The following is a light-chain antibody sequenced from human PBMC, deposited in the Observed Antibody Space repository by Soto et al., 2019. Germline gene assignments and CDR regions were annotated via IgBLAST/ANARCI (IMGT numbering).Light chain of an antibody. CDR2: GVS. CDR3: MQTVQFPWT. Sequence: DIVMTQTPLSLSVTPGQPASISCKSSRSLLYSDGKTYFYWYLQKPGQPPQLLIYGVSNRFSGGTDRFSGSGSGTDFTLTISRVEAEDVGVYYCMQTVQFPWTFGQGTKVEVK. J-gene: IGKJ1*01. V-gene: IGKV2D-29*01. CDR1: RSLLYSDGKTY.